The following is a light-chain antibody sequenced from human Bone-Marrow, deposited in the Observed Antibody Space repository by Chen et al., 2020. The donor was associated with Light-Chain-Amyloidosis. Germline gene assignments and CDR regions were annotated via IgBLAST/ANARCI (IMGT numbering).Light chain of an antibody. J-gene: IGKJ4*01. CDR2: GSS. CDR3: QQYGTSPLT. Sequence: EIVLTQSPGTLSLSPGEGANLSCRASQTISSNYLTWYQQKFCQAPRLLIYGSSRRATGIPDKFTGSGYGTDFALTINRLEPEDFAMYYCQQYGTSPLTFGGGTKVEIK. V-gene: IGKV3-20*01. CDR1: QTISSNY.